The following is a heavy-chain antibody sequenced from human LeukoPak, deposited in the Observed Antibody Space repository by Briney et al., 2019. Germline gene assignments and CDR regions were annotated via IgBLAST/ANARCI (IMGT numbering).Heavy chain of an antibody. J-gene: IGHJ4*02. D-gene: IGHD2-2*02. CDR3: ARDIPRGYCSSTSCYRGGFDY. Sequence: SQTLSLTCTVSGGSISSYYWSWIRQPPGKGLEWIGYIYYSGSTNYNPSLKSRVTISVDTSKNQSSLKLSSVTAADTAVYYCARDIPRGYCSSTSCYRGGFDYWGQGTLVTVST. CDR2: IYYSGST. CDR1: GGSISSYY. V-gene: IGHV4-59*01.